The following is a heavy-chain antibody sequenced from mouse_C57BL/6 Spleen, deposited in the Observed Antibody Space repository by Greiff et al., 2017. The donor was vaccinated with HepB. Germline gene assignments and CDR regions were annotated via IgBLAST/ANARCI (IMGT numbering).Heavy chain of an antibody. CDR1: GYTFTDYY. CDR2: INPNNGGT. J-gene: IGHJ4*01. V-gene: IGHV1-26*01. D-gene: IGHD3-3*01. CDR3: AREGTAPNYYAMDY. Sequence: VQLQQSGPELVKPGASVKISCKASGYTFTDYYMNWVKQSHGKSLEWIGDINPNNGGTSYNQKFKGKATLTVDKSSSTAYMELRSLTSEDSAVYYCAREGTAPNYYAMDYWGQGTSVTVSS.